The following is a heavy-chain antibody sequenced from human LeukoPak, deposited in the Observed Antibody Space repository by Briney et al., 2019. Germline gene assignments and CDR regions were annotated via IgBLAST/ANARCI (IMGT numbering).Heavy chain of an antibody. V-gene: IGHV3-74*01. CDR2: MNNDGRVI. CDR3: ARAKDGAFDI. Sequence: GGSLRLSCTVSGFTFNNYWMHWVRQAPGKGLVWVSRMNNDGRVITYADSVKGRFTISRDNAKNSLYLQMNSLRAEDTAVYYCARAKDGAFDIWGQGTMVTVSS. J-gene: IGHJ3*02. CDR1: GFTFNNYW.